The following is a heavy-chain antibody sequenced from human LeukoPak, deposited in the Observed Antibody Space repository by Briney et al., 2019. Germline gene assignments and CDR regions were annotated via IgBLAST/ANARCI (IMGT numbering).Heavy chain of an antibody. Sequence: TGGSLRLSCAASEFTFSSYTMNWVRQGPGKGLECVSSISSSSSYIYYADSVKGRFTISRDNAKNSLYLQMNSLRAEDTAVYYCASEWLFHAIDVWGQGTTVTVSS. J-gene: IGHJ6*02. CDR3: ASEWLFHAIDV. D-gene: IGHD3-22*01. CDR1: EFTFSSYT. CDR2: ISSSSSYI. V-gene: IGHV3-21*01.